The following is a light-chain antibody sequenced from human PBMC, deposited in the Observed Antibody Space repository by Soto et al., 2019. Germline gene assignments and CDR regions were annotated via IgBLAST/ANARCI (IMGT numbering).Light chain of an antibody. Sequence: DIQMTQSPSTLSASVVDRISITCRASQGISIYLAWYQQKPGKAPKLLIYTASTLQSGVPSRFSGSGFGTDFTLTISSLQPEDSATYYCQQLNSNPHSFGQGTRLEIK. CDR2: TAS. V-gene: IGKV1-9*01. J-gene: IGKJ5*01. CDR3: QQLNSNPHS. CDR1: QGISIY.